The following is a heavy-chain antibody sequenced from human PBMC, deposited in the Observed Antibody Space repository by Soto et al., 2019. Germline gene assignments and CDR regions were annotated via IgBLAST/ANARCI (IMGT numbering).Heavy chain of an antibody. J-gene: IGHJ4*02. CDR2: IYHSGST. CDR1: GGSISSSNW. Sequence: QVQLQESGPGLVKPSGTLSLTCAVSGGSISSSNWWSWVRQPPGKGLQWIGEIYHSGSTNYIPSLKRRVTXSXNKSRNQCSLRLSSVTAADTAVYYCARRWGEGRVDYWGQGTLVTVSS. V-gene: IGHV4-4*02. D-gene: IGHD3-10*01. CDR3: ARRWGEGRVDY.